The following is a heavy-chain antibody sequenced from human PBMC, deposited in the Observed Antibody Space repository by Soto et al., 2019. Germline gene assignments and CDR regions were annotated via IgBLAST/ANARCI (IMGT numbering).Heavy chain of an antibody. V-gene: IGHV4-39*01. J-gene: IGHJ4*02. CDR2: LYYGGST. D-gene: IGHD6-13*01. CDR1: GGSISSSSYY. Sequence: LQLQESGPGLVKPSEPLSLTCTVSGGSISSSSYYWGWIRQPPGKGLEWIGSLYYGGSTYYNPSLKSRVTISVDTSKNQFSLKLSSVTAADTAVYHCAKHSSSWYHFDYWGQGTLVTVSS. CDR3: AKHSSSWYHFDY.